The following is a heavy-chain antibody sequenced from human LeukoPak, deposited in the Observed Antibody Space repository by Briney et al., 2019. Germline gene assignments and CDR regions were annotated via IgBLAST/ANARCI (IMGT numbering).Heavy chain of an antibody. CDR2: ISAYNGNT. CDR3: ATLGNDDSRGGLLWY. V-gene: IGHV1-18*01. D-gene: IGHD3-22*01. Sequence: GASVKVSCKASGGTFSSYAISWVRQAPGQGLEWMGWISAYNGNTNYAQKLQGRVTMTTDTSTSTAYMELRSLRSDDTAVYYCATLGNDDSRGGLLWYWGQGTLVTVSS. CDR1: GGTFSSYA. J-gene: IGHJ4*02.